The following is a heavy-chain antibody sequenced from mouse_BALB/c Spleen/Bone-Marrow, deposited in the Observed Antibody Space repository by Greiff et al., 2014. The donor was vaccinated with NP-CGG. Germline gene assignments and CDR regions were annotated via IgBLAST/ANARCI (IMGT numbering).Heavy chain of an antibody. Sequence: QVQLKESGPGLVAPSQSLSITCTVSGFSLTDYGVSWIRQPPGKGLEWLGVIWGVGTTYYNSALKSRLSISKDNSKSQVFLKMNSLQTDDTAIYYCGKIYYDFDGFAHWGQGTLVTVSA. CDR3: GKIYYDFDGFAH. D-gene: IGHD2-4*01. J-gene: IGHJ3*01. V-gene: IGHV2-6-5*01. CDR2: IWGVGTT. CDR1: GFSLTDYG.